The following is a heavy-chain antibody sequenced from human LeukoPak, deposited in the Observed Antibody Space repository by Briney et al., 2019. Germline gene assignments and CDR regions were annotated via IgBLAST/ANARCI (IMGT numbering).Heavy chain of an antibody. V-gene: IGHV3-30*03. CDR1: GFTFSSYG. Sequence: GRSLRLSCAASGFTFSSYGMHWVRQAPGKGLEWVAVISYDGSNKYYADSVKGRFTISRDNSKNTLYLQMNSLRAEDTAVYYCARDSRYYDFWSDYYTFDYWGQGTLVTVSS. J-gene: IGHJ4*02. CDR3: ARDSRYYDFWSDYYTFDY. CDR2: ISYDGSNK. D-gene: IGHD3-3*01.